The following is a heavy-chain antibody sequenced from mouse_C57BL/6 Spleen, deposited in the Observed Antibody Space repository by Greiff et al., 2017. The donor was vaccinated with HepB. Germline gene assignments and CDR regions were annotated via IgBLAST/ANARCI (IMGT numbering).Heavy chain of an antibody. D-gene: IGHD1-1*01. CDR3: ARSLYYGSSYVAY. CDR1: GYTFTSYW. J-gene: IGHJ3*01. V-gene: IGHV1-55*01. CDR2: IYPGSGST. Sequence: VQLQQPGAELVKPGASVKMSCKASGYTFTSYWITWVKQRPGQGLEWIGDIYPGSGSTNYNEKFKSKATLTVDTSSSTAYMQLSSLTSEDSAVYYCARSLYYGSSYVAYWGQGTLVTVSA.